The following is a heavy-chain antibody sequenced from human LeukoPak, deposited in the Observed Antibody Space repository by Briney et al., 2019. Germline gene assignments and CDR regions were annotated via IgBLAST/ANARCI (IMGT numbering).Heavy chain of an antibody. J-gene: IGHJ4*02. Sequence: SETLSLTCTVSGGSISSYYWSWIRQPAGKGLEWIGRIYTSGSTNYNPSLKSRVTMSVDTSKNQFSLKLSSVTAADTAVYYCAGQGRRNTYCSSTSCSDFDYWGQGTLVTVSS. V-gene: IGHV4-4*07. CDR2: IYTSGST. D-gene: IGHD2-2*01. CDR3: AGQGRRNTYCSSTSCSDFDY. CDR1: GGSISSYY.